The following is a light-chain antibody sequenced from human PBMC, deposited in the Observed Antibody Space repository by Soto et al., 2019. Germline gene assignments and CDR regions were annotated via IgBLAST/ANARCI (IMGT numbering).Light chain of an antibody. CDR3: QQRSNWPLCA. Sequence: EIVLTQSPATLSLSPGERATLSCRASQSVSSYLAWYQQKPGQAPRILIYDASNRATGIPARFSGSGSGTDFTLTISSLEPEDFAVYYCQQRSNWPLCAFGQGTKVEIK. CDR1: QSVSSY. V-gene: IGKV3-11*01. J-gene: IGKJ1*01. CDR2: DAS.